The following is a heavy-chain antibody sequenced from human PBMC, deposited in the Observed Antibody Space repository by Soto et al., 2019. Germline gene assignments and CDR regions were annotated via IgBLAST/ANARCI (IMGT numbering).Heavy chain of an antibody. Sequence: SETLSLTCTVSGGSISSYYWSWIRQPPGKGLEWIGYIYYSGSTNYNPSLKSRVTTSVDTSKNQFSLKLSSVTAADTAVYYCARGANVLLWFGESTPGYYGMDVWGQGTTVTVSS. CDR1: GGSISSYY. D-gene: IGHD3-10*01. J-gene: IGHJ6*02. V-gene: IGHV4-59*01. CDR2: IYYSGST. CDR3: ARGANVLLWFGESTPGYYGMDV.